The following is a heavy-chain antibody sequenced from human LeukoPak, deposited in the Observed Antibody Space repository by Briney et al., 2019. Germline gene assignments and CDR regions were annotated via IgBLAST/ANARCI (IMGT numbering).Heavy chain of an antibody. Sequence: GESLKISCKGSGYRFTSYWIGWVRQMPGKGLEWMGIIYPGDSDTRYSPSFQGQVTISADKSISTAYLQWNSLKASDTAMYYCARHLQLWLEGIDYWGQGTLVTVSS. D-gene: IGHD5-18*01. CDR2: IYPGDSDT. CDR1: GYRFTSYW. CDR3: ARHLQLWLEGIDY. V-gene: IGHV5-51*01. J-gene: IGHJ4*02.